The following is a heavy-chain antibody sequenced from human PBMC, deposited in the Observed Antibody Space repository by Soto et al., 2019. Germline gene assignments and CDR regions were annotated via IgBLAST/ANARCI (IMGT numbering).Heavy chain of an antibody. Sequence: EGSLRLSCAASGFTFSSYGMHWVRQAPGKGLEWVAVIWYDGSNKYYADSVKGRFTISRDNSKNTLYLQMNSLRAEDTAVYYCARDRRYCSSTSCYTTALGYWGQGTLVTVSS. V-gene: IGHV3-33*01. CDR2: IWYDGSNK. CDR1: GFTFSSYG. J-gene: IGHJ4*02. D-gene: IGHD2-2*02. CDR3: ARDRRYCSSTSCYTTALGY.